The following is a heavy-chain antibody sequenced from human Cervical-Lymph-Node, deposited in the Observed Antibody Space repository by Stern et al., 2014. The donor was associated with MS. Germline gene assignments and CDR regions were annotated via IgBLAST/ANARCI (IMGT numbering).Heavy chain of an antibody. CDR3: THSFGSVSGTYSGMDV. J-gene: IGHJ6*02. D-gene: IGHD1-7*01. CDR1: GFSLSADGGG. CDR2: IDWDDDD. V-gene: IGHV2-5*02. Sequence: QVTLKESGPSLVRPTQTVTLTCTVSGFSLSADGGGVGWIRQAPGQALEWLALIDWDDDDRYSQSLKNRLTIKKDTSKNQVVLTMTDMDPEDTGTYYCTHSFGSVSGTYSGMDVWGQGTTVTVS.